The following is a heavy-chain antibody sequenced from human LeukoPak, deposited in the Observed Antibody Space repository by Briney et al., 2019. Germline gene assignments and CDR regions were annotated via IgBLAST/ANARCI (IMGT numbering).Heavy chain of an antibody. V-gene: IGHV4-59*01. J-gene: IGHJ4*02. CDR1: GGSISSYY. CDR3: ARGFAAAGFDY. D-gene: IGHD6-13*01. Sequence: PSETLSLTCTVSGGSISSYYWSWIRQPPGKGLEWIGYIFYSGSTNYNPSLKSRVTISVDTSKNQFSLKVSSVTAADTAVYYCARGFAAAGFDYWGQGALVTVSS. CDR2: IFYSGST.